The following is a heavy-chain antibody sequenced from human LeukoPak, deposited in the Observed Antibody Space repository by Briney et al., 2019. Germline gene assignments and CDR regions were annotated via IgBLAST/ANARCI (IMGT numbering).Heavy chain of an antibody. CDR1: GFTFSSYA. CDR3: ARDMEWWPHYYYYGMDV. V-gene: IGHV4-34*01. CDR2: INHSGST. D-gene: IGHD3-3*01. Sequence: PGGSLRLSCAASGFTFSSYAMSWIRQPPGKGLEWIGEINHSGSTNYNLSLKSRVTISVDTSKNQFSLKLSSVTAADTAVYYCARDMEWWPHYYYYGMDVWGQGTTVTVSS. J-gene: IGHJ6*02.